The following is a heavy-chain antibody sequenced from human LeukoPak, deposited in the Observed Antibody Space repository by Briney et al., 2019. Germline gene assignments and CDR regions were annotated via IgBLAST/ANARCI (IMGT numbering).Heavy chain of an antibody. CDR3: AREWNGWGFDY. CDR2: IHNGRST. V-gene: IGHV3-66*01. D-gene: IGHD6-19*01. J-gene: IGHJ4*02. Sequence: GGSLRLACAAAGFTVSSSYIRWVRQAPGEGLEGVSLIHNGRSTYYADAVQGRFTMSRDNYRTTLYLQMRSLRAEDTAVYYCAREWNGWGFDYWGQGTLVTVSS. CDR1: GFTVSSSY.